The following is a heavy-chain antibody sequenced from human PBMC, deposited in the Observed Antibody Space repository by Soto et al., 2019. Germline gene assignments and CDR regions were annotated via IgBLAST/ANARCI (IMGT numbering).Heavy chain of an antibody. CDR1: GFSLSTSGVG. Sequence: QITLKESGPTLVKPTQTLTLTCTFSGFSLSTSGVGVGWIRQPPGKALEWLALLYWNDDKRYSPSLKSRLTITQDTYKNQVVLTMTNMDPVDTATYYCAHKKSHYGDYVNWFDPWGQGTLVTVSS. CDR2: LYWNDDK. J-gene: IGHJ5*02. D-gene: IGHD4-17*01. CDR3: AHKKSHYGDYVNWFDP. V-gene: IGHV2-5*01.